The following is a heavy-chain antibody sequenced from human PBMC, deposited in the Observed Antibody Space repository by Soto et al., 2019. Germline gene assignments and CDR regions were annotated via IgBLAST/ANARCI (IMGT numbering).Heavy chain of an antibody. V-gene: IGHV3-11*01. CDR2: ISRTGHRT. CDR3: VSDPVTADRNGYPLLDC. CDR1: GFTFSDSY. D-gene: IGHD3-22*01. Sequence: PGGSLRLSCGASGFTFSDSYFSWIRQAPGKGLEWVAYISRTGHRTYYAGSVEGRFTISRDDAERSVYLQMNSLRAEDTAIYYFVSDPVTADRNGYPLLDCGGQGTQVTVS. J-gene: IGHJ4*02.